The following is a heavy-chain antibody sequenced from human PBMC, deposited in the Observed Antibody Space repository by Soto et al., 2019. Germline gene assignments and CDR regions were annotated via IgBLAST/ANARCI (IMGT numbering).Heavy chain of an antibody. V-gene: IGHV1-69*13. D-gene: IGHD6-6*01. CDR3: ARWPEYSSASDY. CDR1: GGTFSSYA. J-gene: IGHJ4*02. CDR2: IIPIFGTA. Sequence: SVKVSCKASGGTFSSYAISWVRQAPGQGLEWMGGIIPIFGTANYAQKFQGRVTITADESTSTAYMELSSLRSEDTAVYYCARWPEYSSASDYWGQGTLVTDSS.